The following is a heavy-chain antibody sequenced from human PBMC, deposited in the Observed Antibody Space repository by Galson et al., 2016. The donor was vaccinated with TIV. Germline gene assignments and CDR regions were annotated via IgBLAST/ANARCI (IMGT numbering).Heavy chain of an antibody. CDR3: AKDWWVTYTDRPFFEF. D-gene: IGHD2-15*01. CDR2: MYFPGNI. V-gene: IGHV4-4*07. Sequence: TLSLTCTVSGASITDSYWSWIRQPAGKGLEWIERMYFPGNINYNPSLGSRVSMSADTSNNQFSLELSSVTAADTAVYYCAKDWWVTYTDRPFFEFWGQGILVTVSS. J-gene: IGHJ4*02. CDR1: GASITDSY.